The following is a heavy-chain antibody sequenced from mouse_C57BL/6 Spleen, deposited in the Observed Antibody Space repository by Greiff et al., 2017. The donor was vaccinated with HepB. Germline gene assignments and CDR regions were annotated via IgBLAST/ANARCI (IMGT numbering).Heavy chain of an antibody. CDR3: ARPRGYYLFAY. CDR2: ISSGSSTI. CDR1: GFTFSDYG. D-gene: IGHD2-3*01. Sequence: EVKLVESGGGLVKPGGSLKLSCAASGFTFSDYGMHWVRQAPEKGLEWVAYISSGSSTIYYADTVKGRFTISRDNAKNTLFLQMNSLRSEDPAMYYCARPRGYYLFAYWGQGTLVTVSA. V-gene: IGHV5-17*01. J-gene: IGHJ3*01.